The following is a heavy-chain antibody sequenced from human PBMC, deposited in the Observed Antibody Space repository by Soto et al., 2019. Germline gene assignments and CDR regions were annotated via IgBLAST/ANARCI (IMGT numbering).Heavy chain of an antibody. CDR1: GDSVSTYSAA. J-gene: IGHJ3*02. CDR3: ARENILRYFDLHTFDI. V-gene: IGHV6-1*01. CDR2: TYYKSKWYN. D-gene: IGHD3-9*01. Sequence: SQTLSLTCAISGDSVSTYSAAWNWIRQSPSRGLEWLGRTYYKSKWYNDYAVSVKSRITINPDTSKNQFSLQLNSVTPEDTAVYYCARENILRYFDLHTFDIWGQGTMVTVSS.